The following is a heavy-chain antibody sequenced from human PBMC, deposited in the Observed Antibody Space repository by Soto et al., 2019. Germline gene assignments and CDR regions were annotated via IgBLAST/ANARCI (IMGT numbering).Heavy chain of an antibody. V-gene: IGHV3-23*01. D-gene: IGHD6-19*01. J-gene: IGHJ4*02. CDR3: AKGRGSGWAWYFDN. Sequence: EVCLLEAGGGLKQPGGSLRLSCAASGFTFKESAMNWVRQAPGKGLEWVASISDTGASTWYAESVRGRLSISRDNSKNTLYLQMNSLRGEDTAVYYCAKGRGSGWAWYFDNWGQGTLVTVSS. CDR1: GFTFKESA. CDR2: ISDTGAST.